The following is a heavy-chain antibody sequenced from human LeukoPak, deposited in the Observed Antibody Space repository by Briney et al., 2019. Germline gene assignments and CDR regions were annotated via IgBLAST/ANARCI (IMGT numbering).Heavy chain of an antibody. D-gene: IGHD5/OR15-5a*01. Sequence: GGSLRLSCAASGFTFSSYGMHWVRQAPGKGLEWVAVISYDGSNKYYADSVKGRFTIYRDNSKNTLYLQMNSLRAEDTAVYYCAKDVLSTYYYYGMDVWGQGTTVTVSS. CDR1: GFTFSSYG. CDR3: AKDVLSTYYYYGMDV. J-gene: IGHJ6*02. V-gene: IGHV3-30*18. CDR2: ISYDGSNK.